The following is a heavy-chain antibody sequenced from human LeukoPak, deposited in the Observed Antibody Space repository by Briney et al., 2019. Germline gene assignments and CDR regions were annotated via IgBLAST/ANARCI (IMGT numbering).Heavy chain of an antibody. V-gene: IGHV4-59*01. J-gene: IGHJ6*02. CDR2: VYYSGTT. D-gene: IGHD2-15*01. Sequence: PSETLSLTCSVSGDSISTYYWNWIRHPPGKGLEWIGYVYYSGTTNYNPSLEGRVTISVDTSKNQFSLKLSSVTAADTAVYYCARDRYCSGGSCYGGIDWYYYGMDVWGPGTTVTVSS. CDR3: ARDRYCSGGSCYGGIDWYYYGMDV. CDR1: GDSISTYY.